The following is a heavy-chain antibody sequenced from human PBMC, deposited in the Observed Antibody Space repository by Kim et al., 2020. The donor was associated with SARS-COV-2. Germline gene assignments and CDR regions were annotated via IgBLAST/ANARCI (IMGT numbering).Heavy chain of an antibody. CDR2: ISGSGGST. D-gene: IGHD6-13*01. J-gene: IGHJ4*02. Sequence: GGSLRLSCAASGFTFSSYAMSWVRQAPGKGLEWVSGISGSGGSTYYADSVKGRFTISRDSSKTAVYLQMNSLRAEDTAVYYCAKDAQISTSGYYFDYWGQGTLVTVSS. CDR3: AKDAQISTSGYYFDY. CDR1: GFTFSSYA. V-gene: IGHV3-23*01.